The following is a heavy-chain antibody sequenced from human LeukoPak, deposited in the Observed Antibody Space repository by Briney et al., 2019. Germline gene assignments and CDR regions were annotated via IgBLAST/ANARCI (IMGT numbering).Heavy chain of an antibody. V-gene: IGHV3-23*01. CDR3: AKDPAPDYDFWSGLGYDY. CDR1: GFTFSSYA. Sequence: PGGSLRLSCAASGFTFSSYAMRSVRQAPGKGLEWVSRISGSGDTYYADSVKGRFTISRDNSMNTLYLQLSSLRAEDTAIYYCAKDPAPDYDFWSGLGYDYWDQRTLVTVSS. J-gene: IGHJ4*02. D-gene: IGHD3-3*01. CDR2: ISGSGDT.